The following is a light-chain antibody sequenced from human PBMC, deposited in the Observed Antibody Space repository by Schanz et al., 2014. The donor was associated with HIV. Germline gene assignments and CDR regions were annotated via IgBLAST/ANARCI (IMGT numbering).Light chain of an antibody. J-gene: IGLJ3*02. V-gene: IGLV1-44*01. CDR1: SSNIEVNP. Sequence: QSVLTQPPSVSGTPGQRVVISCSGSSSNIEVNPVDWYLHLPGTAPKLLIYRDRLRPSGVPARFSGSKSGPSASLAIHGLQSDDEAHYYCAAWDDRLKGPVFGGGTKVTVL. CDR3: AAWDDRLKGPV. CDR2: RDR.